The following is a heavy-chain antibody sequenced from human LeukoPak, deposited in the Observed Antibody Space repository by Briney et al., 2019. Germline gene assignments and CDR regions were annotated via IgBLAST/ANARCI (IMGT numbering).Heavy chain of an antibody. CDR1: GFTFSSYG. J-gene: IGHJ4*02. V-gene: IGHV3-33*06. Sequence: AGGSLRLSCAASGFTFSSYGMHWVRQAPGKGLEWVAVIWYDGSNKYYADSVKGQFTISRDNSKNTLYLQMNSLRAGDTAVYYCAKDLSYGSYSFDSWGQGALVTVSS. CDR2: IWYDGSNK. D-gene: IGHD3-10*01. CDR3: AKDLSYGSYSFDS.